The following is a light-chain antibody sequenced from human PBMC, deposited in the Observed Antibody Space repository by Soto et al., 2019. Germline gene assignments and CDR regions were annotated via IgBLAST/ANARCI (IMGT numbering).Light chain of an antibody. CDR1: QSISSW. J-gene: IGKJ1*01. Sequence: DIQMTQSPSTLSASVGDRVTITCRASQSISSWLAWYQQKPGKAPKLLIYDASSLESGVPSRFSGSGSGTEFTLIISSLQPVDFATYYCQQYNSYCTFGQGTKVEIK. CDR2: DAS. V-gene: IGKV1-5*01. CDR3: QQYNSYCT.